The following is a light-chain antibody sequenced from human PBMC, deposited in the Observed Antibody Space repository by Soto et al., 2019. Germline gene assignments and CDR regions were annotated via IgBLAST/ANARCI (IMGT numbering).Light chain of an antibody. Sequence: IQMTQSPSTLSASVGDRVTITCRASQSISSWLAWYQQKPGKAPKLLIYDASSLESGVPSRFSGSGSGTEFTLTISSLQPDDFATYYCQQYSSYSWTFGQGTKVDIK. J-gene: IGKJ1*01. CDR3: QQYSSYSWT. CDR2: DAS. V-gene: IGKV1-5*01. CDR1: QSISSW.